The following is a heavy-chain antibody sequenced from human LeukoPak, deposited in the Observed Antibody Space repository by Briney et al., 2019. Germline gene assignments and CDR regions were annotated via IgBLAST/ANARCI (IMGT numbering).Heavy chain of an antibody. Sequence: PGGSLRLSCAASGFTFSSYGIHWVRQAPGKGLEWVAVISYDGSNKYYADSVKGRFTISRDNSKNTLYLQMNSLRAEDTAVYYCARDLVAAAGANFWGRGTLVTVAS. J-gene: IGHJ4*02. D-gene: IGHD6-13*01. CDR1: GFTFSSYG. V-gene: IGHV3-30*03. CDR3: ARDLVAAAGANF. CDR2: ISYDGSNK.